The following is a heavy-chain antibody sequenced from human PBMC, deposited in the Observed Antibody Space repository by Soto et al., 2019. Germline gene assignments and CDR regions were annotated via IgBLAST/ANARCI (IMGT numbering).Heavy chain of an antibody. J-gene: IGHJ4*02. D-gene: IGHD3-9*01. CDR3: ARHRAGGNQLLRYPEYYFDY. CDR2: VYHSGST. V-gene: IGHV4-59*08. Sequence: SETLSLTCTVSGAFVSSDYWNWIRQPPGKGLEWIGYVYHSGSTNYNPSLNSRLTISADTSKKQFSLKLSSVTAADTAVYYCARHRAGGNQLLRYPEYYFDYWGQGTLVTVSS. CDR1: GAFVSSDY.